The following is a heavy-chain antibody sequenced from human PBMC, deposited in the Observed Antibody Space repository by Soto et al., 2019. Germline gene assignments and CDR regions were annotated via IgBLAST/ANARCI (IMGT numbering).Heavy chain of an antibody. CDR1: GFTCVSYW. D-gene: IGHD6-19*01. V-gene: IGHV3-7*01. Sequence: GGSLRLSCEASGFTCVSYWMIWIRQATGKGLEWVGNVNQDGSQSYLGDSVKGRLTMSRDNGKNLLFLQMNSLRAEDTAVYYCVRDGSSGWHFDSWGQGTLVTVSS. CDR3: VRDGSSGWHFDS. CDR2: VNQDGSQS. J-gene: IGHJ4*02.